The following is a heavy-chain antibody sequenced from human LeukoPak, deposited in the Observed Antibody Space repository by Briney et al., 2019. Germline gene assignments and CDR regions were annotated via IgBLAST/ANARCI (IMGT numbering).Heavy chain of an antibody. D-gene: IGHD3-9*01. CDR2: IRSKSNSYAT. CDR3: TRTSDILTGYTPREAYYYYYHMNV. V-gene: IGHV3-73*01. Sequence: GRSLRLSCAASGFTFSGSAMHGVRQASGKGLEWVGRIRSKSNSYATVYASSVKGRFTISRDDSKNTAYLQMNSLKTEDTAVYYCTRTSDILTGYTPREAYYYYYHMNVRGKGTTVTISS. CDR1: GFTFSGSA. J-gene: IGHJ6*03.